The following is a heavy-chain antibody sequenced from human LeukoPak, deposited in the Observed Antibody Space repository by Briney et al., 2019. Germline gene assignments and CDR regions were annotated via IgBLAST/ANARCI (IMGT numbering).Heavy chain of an antibody. D-gene: IGHD1-26*01. V-gene: IGHV4-59*08. CDR2: VHDSGTT. J-gene: IGHJ4*01. Sequence: SKTLSLTCTVSGGSISTYYWSWIRQTPGKGLEWIAYVHDSGTTNYNPSLKGRVTISSDTSKNQFSLNLRSVSAADTATYYCARHGGSLGYFDYWGHGTLVIVSS. CDR1: GGSISTYY. CDR3: ARHGGSLGYFDY.